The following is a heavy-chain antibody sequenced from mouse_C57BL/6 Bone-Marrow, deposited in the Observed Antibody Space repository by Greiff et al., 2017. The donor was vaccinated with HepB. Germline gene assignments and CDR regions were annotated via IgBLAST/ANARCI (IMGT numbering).Heavy chain of an antibody. CDR3: AKRESLLLSPFAY. CDR2: IWGGGST. D-gene: IGHD6-2*01. Sequence: VRRGEGGEGGGAGEQSRSSTGRGGGGSLSREGGEGVGERGGKGLEWRGVIWGGGSTNYNSALMSRLSISKDNSKSQVFLKMNSLQTDDTAMYYCAKRESLLLSPFAYWGQGTLVTVSA. CDR1: GGSLSREG. J-gene: IGHJ3*01. V-gene: IGHV2-9*01.